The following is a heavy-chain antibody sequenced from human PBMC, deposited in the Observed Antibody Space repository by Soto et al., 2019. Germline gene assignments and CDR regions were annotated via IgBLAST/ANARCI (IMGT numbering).Heavy chain of an antibody. Sequence: EVQLVDSGGGLVKPGGSLRLSCAASGFTFSSYSMNWVRQAPGKGLEWVSSINSSSSYIYYADSVKGRFTISRDNAKNSLYLHMNSLRAEDTAVYYCARDGGGVADPYYYYGMDVWGQGTTVTVSS. CDR1: GFTFSSYS. CDR3: ARDGGGVADPYYYYGMDV. CDR2: INSSSSYI. V-gene: IGHV3-21*01. D-gene: IGHD3-16*01. J-gene: IGHJ6*02.